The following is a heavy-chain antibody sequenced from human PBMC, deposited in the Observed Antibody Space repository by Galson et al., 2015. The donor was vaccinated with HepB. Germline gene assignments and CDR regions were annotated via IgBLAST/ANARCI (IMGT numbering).Heavy chain of an antibody. D-gene: IGHD6-6*01. CDR1: GYSFTSSW. CDR2: IYPGDSDT. J-gene: IGHJ6*02. CDR3: ARDSRSTTYRRQVVTHYYYGMDV. Sequence: QSGAEVKKPGESLKISCKGSGYSFTSSWIAWVRRMPGKGLEWMGVIYPGDSDTRYSPSFQGQVTISADKSISTAYLQWSSLKASDTAMYYCARDSRSTTYRRQVVTHYYYGMDVWGQGTTVTVSS. V-gene: IGHV5-51*01.